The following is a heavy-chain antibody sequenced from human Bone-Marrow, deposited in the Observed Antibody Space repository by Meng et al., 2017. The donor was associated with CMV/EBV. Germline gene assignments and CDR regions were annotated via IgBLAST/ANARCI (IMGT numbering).Heavy chain of an antibody. D-gene: IGHD6-6*01. CDR1: GFTFSSYW. CDR3: AKEDYSNSYYSDY. V-gene: IGHV3-7*01. Sequence: GGSLRLSCAASGFTFSSYWMSWVRQAPGKGLEWVANIKQDGSDKYYADSVKGRFTISRDNSKNTLYLQMNSLRDEDTALYYCAKEDYSNSYYSDYWGQGTLVTVSS. J-gene: IGHJ4*02. CDR2: IKQDGSDK.